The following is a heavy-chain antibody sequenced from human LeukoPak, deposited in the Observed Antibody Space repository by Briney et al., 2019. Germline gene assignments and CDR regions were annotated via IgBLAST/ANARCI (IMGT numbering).Heavy chain of an antibody. J-gene: IGHJ5*02. CDR3: GRAGVVVPATNWFDP. V-gene: IGHV4-34*01. CDR2: INHSGST. CDR1: GGSFSGYY. Sequence: SETLSLTCAVYGGSFSGYYWSWIRQPPGKGLEWIGEINHSGSTNYNPSLKSRVTISVDTSKNQFSLKLSSVTAADTAVYYCGRAGVVVPATNWFDPWGQGTLVTVSS. D-gene: IGHD2-2*01.